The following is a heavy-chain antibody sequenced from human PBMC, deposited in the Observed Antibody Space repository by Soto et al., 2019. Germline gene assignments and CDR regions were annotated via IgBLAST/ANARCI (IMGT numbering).Heavy chain of an antibody. Sequence: EVQLLESGGGLVQPGGSLRLSCAASGFTFSFCAMSWVRQAPGKGLEWVSSIRGSGGDTYYADSVRGRFTISRDNSKNSLWLQMNSPGVEVAAVYYCVKGRSDSCYYFDYWGQGTLVTACS. V-gene: IGHV3-23*01. J-gene: IGHJ4*02. D-gene: IGHD2-15*01. CDR2: IRGSGGDT. CDR3: VKGRSDSCYYFDY. CDR1: GFTFSFCA.